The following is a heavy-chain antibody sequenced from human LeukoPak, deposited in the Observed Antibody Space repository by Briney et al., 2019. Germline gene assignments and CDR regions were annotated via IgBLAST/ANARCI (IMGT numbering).Heavy chain of an antibody. CDR1: GGSIISNSYY. CDR3: ARLVDYGSGSH. Sequence: SETLSPTCTVSGGSIISNSYYWGWIRQPPGMGLEWIVSIYYTGSTYYNPSLKIRVTISVYTSKNPFSLKLRSVTAAATSLYFCARLVDYGSGSHWGQGTLVIVSS. D-gene: IGHD3-10*01. CDR2: IYYTGST. V-gene: IGHV4-39*01. J-gene: IGHJ4*02.